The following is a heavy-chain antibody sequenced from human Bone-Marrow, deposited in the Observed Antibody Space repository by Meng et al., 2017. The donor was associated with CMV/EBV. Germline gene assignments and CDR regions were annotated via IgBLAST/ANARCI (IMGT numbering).Heavy chain of an antibody. V-gene: IGHV1-18*01. CDR3: ARGGGNYNFATGGQDWMFDP. CDR1: GYIFTNYG. Sequence: ASVKVSCKTSGYIFTNYGITWMRRAPGRGLEWLGSLSEWMGALSGYNGDPMYARNVQGRLTMTMDRYTNTAYMELRSLTSGDTAVYYCARGGGNYNFATGGQDWMFDPWGQGTLVTVSS. CDR2: LSGYNGDP. D-gene: IGHD1-1*01. J-gene: IGHJ5*02.